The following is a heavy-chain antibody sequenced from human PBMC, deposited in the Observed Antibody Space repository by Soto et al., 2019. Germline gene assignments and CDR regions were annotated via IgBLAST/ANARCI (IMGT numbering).Heavy chain of an antibody. V-gene: IGHV3-48*01. CDR3: ARDGPAGYYLSY. CDR2: ITYSSTTI. J-gene: IGHJ4*02. D-gene: IGHD3-3*01. Sequence: GGSLRLSCAASGFTFSNYNMNWVRQTPGKGLEWVSYITYSSTTISYADSVNGRFTISRDNAKNSLYLQMNSLRAEDTAVYFCARDGPAGYYLSYWGQGTLVTVSS. CDR1: GFTFSNYN.